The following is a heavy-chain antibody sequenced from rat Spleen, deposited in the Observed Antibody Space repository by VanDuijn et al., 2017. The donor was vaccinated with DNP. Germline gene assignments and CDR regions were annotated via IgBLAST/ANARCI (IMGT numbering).Heavy chain of an antibody. Sequence: QVQLKESGPGLVQSSQTLSLTCTVSGFSLTDYHVHWVRQPPGKGLEWMGRMQSGGGTAYNSVLKVRLSISRDTSKNQVFLKMNSVQTEDTAMYFCARSTTVMSVDYWGQGVMVTVSS. CDR3: ARSTTVMSVDY. CDR1: GFSLTDYH. CDR2: MQSGGGT. V-gene: IGHV2-27*01. J-gene: IGHJ2*01. D-gene: IGHD1-1*01.